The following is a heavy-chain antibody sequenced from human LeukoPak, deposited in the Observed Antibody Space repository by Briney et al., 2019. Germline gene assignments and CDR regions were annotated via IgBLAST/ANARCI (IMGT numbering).Heavy chain of an antibody. CDR1: GYSFTSYW. CDR2: IDPSDSYI. V-gene: IGHV5-10-1*01. CDR3: ARQGIGQQLEVAY. J-gene: IGHJ4*02. D-gene: IGHD6-13*01. Sequence: GESLRISCKGSGYSFTSYWISWVRQMPGKGLEWMGKIDPSDSYINYSPSFQGHVTISADKSMSTAYLQWSSLKASDTAMYYCARQGIGQQLEVAYWGQGTLVIVSS.